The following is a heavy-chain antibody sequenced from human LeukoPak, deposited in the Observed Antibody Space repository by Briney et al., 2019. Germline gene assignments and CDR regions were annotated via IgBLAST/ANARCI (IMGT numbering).Heavy chain of an antibody. V-gene: IGHV1-2*06. CDR3: ARESPWIQLWLYDY. D-gene: IGHD5-18*01. CDR1: GYTFTGYY. J-gene: IGHJ4*02. CDR2: INPNSGGT. Sequence: ASVKVSCKASGYTFTGYYMHWVRQAPGQGLEWMGRINPNSGGTNYAQKFPGRVTMTRDTSISTAYMELSRLRSDDTAVYYCARESPWIQLWLYDYWGQATLVTVSS.